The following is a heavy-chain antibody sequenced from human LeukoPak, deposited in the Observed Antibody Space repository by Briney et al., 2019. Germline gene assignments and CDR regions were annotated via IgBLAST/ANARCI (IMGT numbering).Heavy chain of an antibody. V-gene: IGHV4-4*07. CDR3: ARARNSGYDYYYYYYMDV. D-gene: IGHD5-12*01. Sequence: SETLSLTCTVSGGSISSYYWSWIRQPAGKGLEWIGRIYTSGSTNYNPSLKSRVTISVDTSKNQFSLELSSVTAADTAVYYCARARNSGYDYYYYYYMDVWGKGTTVTVSS. CDR2: IYTSGST. CDR1: GGSISSYY. J-gene: IGHJ6*03.